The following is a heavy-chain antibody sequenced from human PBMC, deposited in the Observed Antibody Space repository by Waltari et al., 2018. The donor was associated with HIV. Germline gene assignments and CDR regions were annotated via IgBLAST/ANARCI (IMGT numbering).Heavy chain of an antibody. CDR2: IYSGGST. J-gene: IGHJ5*02. CDR3: ARVRSGTYYGQNWFDP. Sequence: EVQLVESGGGLVQPGGSLRLSCAASGFTVSSNYMSWVRQAPGKGLEWVSIIYSGGSTYVADPVKGRFTISRDNSKNTLYLQMNSLRAEDTAVYYCARVRSGTYYGQNWFDPWGQGTLVTVSS. CDR1: GFTVSSNY. D-gene: IGHD1-26*01. V-gene: IGHV3-66*01.